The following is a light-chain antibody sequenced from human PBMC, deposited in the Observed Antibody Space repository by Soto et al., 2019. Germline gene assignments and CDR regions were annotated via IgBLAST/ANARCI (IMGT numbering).Light chain of an antibody. J-gene: IGKJ5*01. Sequence: EIVLTQSPGTLSFSPGERATLSCRASQSVSSSCLAWYQQKPGQAPRLLIYGASTRATGIPDRFSGSGSGTDFTLTISRLEPEDFAVYYCQQYGTSPITFGQGTRLEIK. CDR3: QQYGTSPIT. CDR1: QSVSSSC. V-gene: IGKV3-20*01. CDR2: GAS.